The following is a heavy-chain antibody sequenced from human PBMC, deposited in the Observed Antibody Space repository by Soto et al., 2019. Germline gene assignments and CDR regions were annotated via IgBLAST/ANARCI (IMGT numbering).Heavy chain of an antibody. CDR3: ARVGIAAPLDAFDI. CDR1: GYTFTRKD. Sequence: ASVKVSCKASGYTFTRKDIKRVRQATGQGLEWMGWMNPNSGNTGYAQKFQGRVTMTRNTSISTAYMELSSLRSEDTAVYYCARVGIAAPLDAFDIWGQGTMVTVSS. CDR2: MNPNSGNT. D-gene: IGHD6-6*01. J-gene: IGHJ3*02. V-gene: IGHV1-8*01.